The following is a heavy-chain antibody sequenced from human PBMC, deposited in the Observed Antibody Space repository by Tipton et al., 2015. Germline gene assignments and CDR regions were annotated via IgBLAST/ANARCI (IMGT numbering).Heavy chain of an antibody. J-gene: IGHJ4*02. Sequence: TLSLTCTVSGGSISSYYWIWIRQPPGKGLEWIGYIYYTGSTNYNPSLKSRVTISVDTSKNQFSLKLSSVTAADTAVYYCARGAGNSSTWDFDYWGQGSLVTVSS. CDR2: IYYTGST. CDR1: GGSISSYY. D-gene: IGHD6-13*01. V-gene: IGHV4-59*12. CDR3: ARGAGNSSTWDFDY.